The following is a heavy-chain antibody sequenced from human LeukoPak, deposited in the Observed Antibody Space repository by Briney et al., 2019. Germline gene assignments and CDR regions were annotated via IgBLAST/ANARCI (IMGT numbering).Heavy chain of an antibody. D-gene: IGHD3-10*01. CDR2: IYYSGST. J-gene: IGHJ5*02. CDR1: GGSISSSSYY. CDR3: ARDLSFGELLGSNWFDP. Sequence: SETLSLTCTVSGGSISSSSYYWGWLRQPPGKGLEWIGSIYYSGSTYYNPSLKSRVTISVDTSKNQFSLKLSSVTAADTAVYYCARDLSFGELLGSNWFDPWGQGTLVTVSS. V-gene: IGHV4-39*07.